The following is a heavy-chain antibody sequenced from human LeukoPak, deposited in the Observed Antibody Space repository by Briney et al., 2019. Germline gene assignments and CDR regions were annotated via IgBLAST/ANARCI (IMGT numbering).Heavy chain of an antibody. D-gene: IGHD2-15*01. J-gene: IGHJ4*02. CDR3: ARGFTFPPQAAYDY. V-gene: IGHV4-34*01. CDR2: INHSGST. Sequence: SETLSLTCAVYGGSFSGYYWSWIRQPSGKGLEWIGEINHSGSTNYNPSLKSRVTISVDTSKNQFSLKLSSVTAADTAVYYCARGFTFPPQAAYDYWGQGTLVTVSS. CDR1: GGSFSGYY.